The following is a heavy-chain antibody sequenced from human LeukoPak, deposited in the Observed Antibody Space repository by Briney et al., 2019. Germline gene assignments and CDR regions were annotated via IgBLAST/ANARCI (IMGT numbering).Heavy chain of an antibody. Sequence: ASVKVSCKASGYTFTGYYMHWVRQAPGQGLEWMGWINPHSGGTNYAQKFQGRVTMTRDTSISTAYMELSRLRSDDTAVYYCAREVSSYYFDYWGQGTLVTVSS. V-gene: IGHV1-2*02. CDR3: AREVSSYYFDY. CDR2: INPHSGGT. J-gene: IGHJ4*02. D-gene: IGHD6-6*01. CDR1: GYTFTGYY.